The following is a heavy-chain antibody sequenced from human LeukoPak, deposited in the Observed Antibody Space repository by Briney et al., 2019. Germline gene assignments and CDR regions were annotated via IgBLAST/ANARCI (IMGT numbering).Heavy chain of an antibody. Sequence: PSETLSLTCTVSGGSINSGSYYWSWVRQSVGKGLEWIGRIYTSGTTKYNPSLKSRITISVDTSRKQFSLKLSSVTAADTAVYYCARESFRYHETSTGFSRWFDPWGQGVLVTVSS. CDR2: IYTSGTT. D-gene: IGHD3-9*01. J-gene: IGHJ5*02. CDR1: GGSINSGSYY. V-gene: IGHV4-61*02. CDR3: ARESFRYHETSTGFSRWFDP.